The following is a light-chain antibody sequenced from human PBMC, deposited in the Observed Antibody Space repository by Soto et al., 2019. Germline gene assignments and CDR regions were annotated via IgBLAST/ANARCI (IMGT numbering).Light chain of an antibody. V-gene: IGLV2-11*01. Sequence: QSVLTQPRSVSGSPGQSVTISCTGTSSDVGGYNYVSWYQQHPGKAPKLMIYDVSKRPSGVPDRFSGSKSGNTASLTISGLQAEDEADYYCCSYAGSYTFNYVFGTGTKPPS. CDR2: DVS. CDR3: CSYAGSYTFNYV. J-gene: IGLJ1*01. CDR1: SSDVGGYNY.